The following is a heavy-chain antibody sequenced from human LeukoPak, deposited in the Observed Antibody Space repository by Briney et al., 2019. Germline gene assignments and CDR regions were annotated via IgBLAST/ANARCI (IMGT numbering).Heavy chain of an antibody. CDR3: ARGFYYGSGSYDGY. CDR2: ISSSSNNI. CDR1: GFTFSSYT. D-gene: IGHD3-10*01. V-gene: IGHV3-21*01. Sequence: PGGSLRLSCAASGFTFSSYTMNWVRQAPGKGPEWVSCISSSSNNIHYADSVKGRFTISRDNAKNSLYLQMNSLRAEDTAVYYCARGFYYGSGSYDGYWGQGTLATVSS. J-gene: IGHJ4*02.